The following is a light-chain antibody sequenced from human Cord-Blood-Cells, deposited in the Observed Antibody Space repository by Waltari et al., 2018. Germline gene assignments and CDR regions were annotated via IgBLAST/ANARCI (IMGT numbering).Light chain of an antibody. CDR3: NSWDSSGNHYV. CDR2: GKN. J-gene: IGLJ1*01. Sequence: GDSLRSYYASWYQQKPGQAPVLVIYGKNNRPSGIPDRFSGSSSGNTASLTITGAQAEDEADYYCNSWDSSGNHYVFGTGTKVTVL. V-gene: IGLV3-19*01. CDR1: SLRSYY.